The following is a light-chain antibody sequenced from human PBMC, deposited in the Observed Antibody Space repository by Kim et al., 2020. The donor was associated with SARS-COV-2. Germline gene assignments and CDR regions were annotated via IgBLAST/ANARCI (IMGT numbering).Light chain of an antibody. CDR2: TNN. V-gene: IGLV1-44*01. J-gene: IGLJ3*02. CDR1: SSNIGSNT. CDR3: AAWDDSVNGWV. Sequence: ELTQPPSASGTPGQKVTISCSGGSSNIGSNTVNWFQQFPGTAPKLLIHTNNQRPSGVPDRFSGSKSGTSASLAISGLQSEDEAHYSCAAWDDSVNGWVFGRGTQLTVL.